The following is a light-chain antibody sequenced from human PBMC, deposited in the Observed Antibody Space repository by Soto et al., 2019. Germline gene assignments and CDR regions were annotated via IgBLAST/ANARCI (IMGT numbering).Light chain of an antibody. CDR1: RGINTY. Sequence: DIQMTQSPSSLSASIGDRVTITCRASRGINTYVNWYQQKPGKAPKLLIFSASTLQSGVPSRFSGGGSGTDFTFTISSLLPEDFATYYCQQTYTTPRTFGQGTRWIAN. V-gene: IGKV1-39*01. J-gene: IGKJ1*01. CDR2: SAS. CDR3: QQTYTTPRT.